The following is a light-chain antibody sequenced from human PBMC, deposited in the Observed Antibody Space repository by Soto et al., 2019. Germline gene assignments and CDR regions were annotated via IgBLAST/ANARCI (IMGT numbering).Light chain of an antibody. J-gene: IGLJ2*01. CDR2: AND. CDR3: ASWDDRLGAVI. V-gene: IGLV1-47*02. CDR1: SSHIGSNY. Sequence: QSVLTQPPSASGTPGQRVIISCSGRSSHIGSNYVYWFQHLPGTAPKLLIYANDQRPSGVPDRFSGSKSGTSASLAISGLRSEDEADYYCASWDDRLGAVIFGGGTKLTVL.